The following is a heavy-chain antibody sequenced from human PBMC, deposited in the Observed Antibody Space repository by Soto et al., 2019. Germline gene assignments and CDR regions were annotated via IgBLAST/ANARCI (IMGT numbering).Heavy chain of an antibody. D-gene: IGHD2-15*01. CDR1: GFTFSSYE. J-gene: IGHJ3*02. CDR2: ISSSGSTI. CDR3: ARELVVRIHEAFDI. V-gene: IGHV3-48*03. Sequence: GGSLRLSCAASGFTFSSYEMNWVRQAPGKGLEWVSYISSSGSTIYYATSVKGRFTISRHNAKNSLYLQMNSLRAEDMYVYYCARELVVRIHEAFDIWGQGTMFTVSS.